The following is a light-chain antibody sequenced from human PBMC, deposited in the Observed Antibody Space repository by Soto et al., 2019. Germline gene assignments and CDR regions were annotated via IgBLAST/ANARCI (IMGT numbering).Light chain of an antibody. Sequence: QSVLSQPPSASGTPGQRVTISCSGSNSNIGSYTVNWYQQLPGTAPKLLLYDNNQRPSGVPDRFSGSKSGTSASLAISGLQSEDEADYYCAAWDDTLNGPIFGGGTQLTVL. CDR2: DNN. CDR3: AAWDDTLNGPI. V-gene: IGLV1-44*01. J-gene: IGLJ2*01. CDR1: NSNIGSYT.